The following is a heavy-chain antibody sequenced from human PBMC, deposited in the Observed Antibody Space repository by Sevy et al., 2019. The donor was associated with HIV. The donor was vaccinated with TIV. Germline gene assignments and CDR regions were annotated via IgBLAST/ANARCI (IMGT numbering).Heavy chain of an antibody. CDR3: ARGGRGHAFDY. Sequence: SETLSLTCTVSGGSMSTYYWSWIRQPPGKGLEWIGYIYYSGSTNYNPSLKSRVTISVDTSKNQFSLKLSSVTAADTAVYHCARGGRGHAFDYWVQGTLVTVSS. CDR2: IYYSGST. J-gene: IGHJ4*02. D-gene: IGHD3-16*01. V-gene: IGHV4-59*01. CDR1: GGSMSTYY.